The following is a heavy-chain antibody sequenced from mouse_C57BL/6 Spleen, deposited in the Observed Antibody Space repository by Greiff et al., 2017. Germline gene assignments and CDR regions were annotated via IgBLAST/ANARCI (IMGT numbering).Heavy chain of an antibody. CDR3: AREGGFITPYFDY. J-gene: IGHJ2*01. Sequence: VKLVESGAELVKPGASVKISCKASGYAFSSYWMNWVKQRPGKGLEWIGQIYPGDGDTNYNGKFKGKATLTADKSSSTAYMQLSSLTSEDSAVYFCAREGGFITPYFDYWGQGTTLTVSS. D-gene: IGHD1-1*01. CDR1: GYAFSSYW. V-gene: IGHV1-80*01. CDR2: IYPGDGDT.